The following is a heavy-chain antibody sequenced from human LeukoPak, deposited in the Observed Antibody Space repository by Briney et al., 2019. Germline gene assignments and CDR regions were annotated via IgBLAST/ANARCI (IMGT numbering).Heavy chain of an antibody. V-gene: IGHV3-30*18. CDR1: GFTFRSYG. Sequence: GGSLRLSCAASGFTFRSYGMHWVRQAPGKGLEWVAVISYDGSNKYYADSVKGRFTISRDNSKNTLYLQMNSLRAEDTAVYYCAKALTYDYWGQGTLVTVSS. J-gene: IGHJ4*02. CDR2: ISYDGSNK. CDR3: AKALTYDY.